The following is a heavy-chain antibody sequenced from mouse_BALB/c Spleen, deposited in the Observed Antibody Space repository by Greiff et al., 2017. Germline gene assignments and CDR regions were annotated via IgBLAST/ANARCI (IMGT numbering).Heavy chain of an antibody. CDR2: IRNKANGYTT. V-gene: IGHV7-3*02. CDR1: GFTFTDYY. CDR3: ASIYYVNYKCSFAY. J-gene: IGHJ3*01. Sequence: EVHLVESGGGLVQPGGSLSLSCATSGFTFTDYYMSWVRQPPGKALEWLGFIRNKANGYTTEYSASVKGRFTISRDNSQRILYLQMNTLRAEDSATYYCASIYYVNYKCSFAYWGQGTLVTVSA. D-gene: IGHD2-1*01.